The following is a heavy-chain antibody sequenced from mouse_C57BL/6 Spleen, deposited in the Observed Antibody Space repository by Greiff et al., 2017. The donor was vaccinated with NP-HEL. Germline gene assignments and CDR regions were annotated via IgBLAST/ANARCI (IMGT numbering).Heavy chain of an antibody. D-gene: IGHD1-1*01. Sequence: QVQLQQPGAELVRPGTSVKLSCKASGYTFTSYWMHWVKQRPGQGLEWIGVIDPSDSYTNYNQKFKGKATLTVDTSSSTAYMQLSSLTSEDSAVYYCAGYYYGSSYPFAYWGQGTLVTVSA. CDR1: GYTFTSYW. V-gene: IGHV1-59*01. CDR2: IDPSDSYT. J-gene: IGHJ3*01. CDR3: AGYYYGSSYPFAY.